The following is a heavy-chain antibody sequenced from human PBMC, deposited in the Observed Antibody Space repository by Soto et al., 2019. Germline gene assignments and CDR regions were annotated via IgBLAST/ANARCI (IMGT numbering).Heavy chain of an antibody. V-gene: IGHV4-39*01. D-gene: IGHD6-13*01. J-gene: IGHJ6*03. Sequence: SETLSLTCTVSGGSISSSSYYWGWIRQPPGKGLEWIGSIYYSGSTYYNPSLKSRVTISVDTSKNQFSLKLSSVTAADTAVYYCARRGSYYYYYYMDVWGKGTTVTVSS. CDR3: ARRGSYYYYYYMDV. CDR1: GGSISSSSYY. CDR2: IYYSGST.